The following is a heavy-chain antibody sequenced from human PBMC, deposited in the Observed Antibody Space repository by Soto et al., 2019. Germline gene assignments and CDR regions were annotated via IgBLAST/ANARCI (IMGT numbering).Heavy chain of an antibody. CDR1: GFTFSDYY. CDR2: IWYDGSNK. V-gene: IGHV3-33*08. Sequence: QVQLVESGGGLVKPGGSLRLSCAASGFTFSDYYMSWIRQAPGKGLEWVAVIWYDGSNKYYAGSVKGRFTISRDNSKNTLYLQMNSLRAEDTAVYYCARDENYDTPFDYWGQGTLVTVSS. J-gene: IGHJ4*02. CDR3: ARDENYDTPFDY. D-gene: IGHD3-22*01.